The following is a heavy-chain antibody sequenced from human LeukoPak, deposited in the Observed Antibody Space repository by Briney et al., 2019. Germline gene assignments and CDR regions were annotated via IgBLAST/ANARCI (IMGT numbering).Heavy chain of an antibody. D-gene: IGHD1-1*01. CDR2: ISPSGGST. Sequence: ASVKVSCKASGYTFTSYYMHWVRQAPGQGLEWKGIISPSGGSTSYAQKFQGRVTMTRDTSTSTVYMELSSLRSEDTAVYYCARDVQGAQDYWGQGTLVTVSS. CDR3: ARDVQGAQDY. V-gene: IGHV1-46*01. CDR1: GYTFTSYY. J-gene: IGHJ4*02.